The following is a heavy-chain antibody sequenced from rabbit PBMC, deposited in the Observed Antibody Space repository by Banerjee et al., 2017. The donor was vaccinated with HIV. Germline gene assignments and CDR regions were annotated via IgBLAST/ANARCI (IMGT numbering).Heavy chain of an antibody. J-gene: IGHJ4*01. D-gene: IGHD7-1*01. CDR3: VRDNTISGYAGYGFNL. V-gene: IGHV1S47*01. CDR2: IDPVFGST. CDR1: GFDFSSYG. Sequence: QEQLVESGGGLVQPGGSLKLSCKASGFDFSSYGVSWVRQAPGKGLEWIGYIDPVFGSTYYASWVNGRFTISSHNAQNTLYLRLNSLTAADTATYFCVRDNTISGYAGYGFNLWGQGTLVTVS.